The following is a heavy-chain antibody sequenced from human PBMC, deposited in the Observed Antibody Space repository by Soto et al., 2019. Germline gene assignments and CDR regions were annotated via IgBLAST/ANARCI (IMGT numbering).Heavy chain of an antibody. CDR2: IIPIFGTA. D-gene: IGHD4-17*01. CDR3: ARGPRYGDYVTRWFDP. CDR1: GGTFSSYA. V-gene: IGHV1-69*12. Sequence: QVQLVQSGAEVKKPGSSVKVSCKASGGTFSSYAISWVRQAPGQGLEWIGGIIPIFGTANYAQKFQGRVTITADESTSTAYMELSSLRSEDTAVYYCARGPRYGDYVTRWFDPWGQGTLVTVSS. J-gene: IGHJ5*02.